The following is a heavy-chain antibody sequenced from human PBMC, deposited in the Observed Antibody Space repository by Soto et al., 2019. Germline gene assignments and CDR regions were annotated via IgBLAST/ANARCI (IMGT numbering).Heavy chain of an antibody. Sequence: AASVKVSCKASGYTFTSYDINWVRQATGQGLEWMGWMNPNSGNTGYAQKFQGRVTMTRNTSISTAYMELSSLRSEDTAVYYCARSSRNYCSSTSCYTVYYYYGMDVWGQGTTVTVSS. CDR2: MNPNSGNT. CDR1: GYTFTSYD. D-gene: IGHD2-2*02. J-gene: IGHJ6*02. V-gene: IGHV1-8*01. CDR3: ARSSRNYCSSTSCYTVYYYYGMDV.